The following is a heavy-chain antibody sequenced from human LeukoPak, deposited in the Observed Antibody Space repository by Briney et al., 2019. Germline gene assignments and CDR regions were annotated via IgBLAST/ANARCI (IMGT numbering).Heavy chain of an antibody. Sequence: GGSLRLSCAASGFAVSSNYMSWVRQAPGKGLEWVSFIYSGGSTYYADSVKGRFTISRDNSKNTLYLQMNSLRAEDTAVYYCARSEWWGGNFDYWGQGTLVTVSS. CDR1: GFAVSSNY. CDR2: IYSGGST. V-gene: IGHV3-53*01. CDR3: ARSEWWGGNFDY. J-gene: IGHJ4*02. D-gene: IGHD2-15*01.